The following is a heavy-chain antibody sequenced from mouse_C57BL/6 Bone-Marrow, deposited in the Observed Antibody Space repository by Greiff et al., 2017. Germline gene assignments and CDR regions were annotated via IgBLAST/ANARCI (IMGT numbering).Heavy chain of an antibody. Sequence: EVMLVESGGGLVKPGGSLKLSCAASGFTFSSYAMSWVRQTPEKRLEWVATISDGGSYTDYPDNVKGRFTISRDNAKNNLYLQMSHLKSEDTAMYYCARVLQGAMDYWGQGTSVTVSS. CDR3: ARVLQGAMDY. CDR2: ISDGGSYT. V-gene: IGHV5-4*03. CDR1: GFTFSSYA. J-gene: IGHJ4*01. D-gene: IGHD2-1*01.